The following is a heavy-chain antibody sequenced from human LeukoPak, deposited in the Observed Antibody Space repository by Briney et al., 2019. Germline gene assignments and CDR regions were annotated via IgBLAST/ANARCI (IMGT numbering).Heavy chain of an antibody. D-gene: IGHD3-10*01. CDR1: GYSFPSYW. CDR3: ARHGSGSYSISWFDP. J-gene: IGHJ5*02. Sequence: VESLKISCKGSGYSFPSYWIGWVRQMPGKGLGWMGIIYPGDSDTRYSPSFQGQVTISADKPIRTAYLQWSSLKASDTAMYYCARHGSGSYSISWFDPWGEGTLVTVSS. V-gene: IGHV5-51*01. CDR2: IYPGDSDT.